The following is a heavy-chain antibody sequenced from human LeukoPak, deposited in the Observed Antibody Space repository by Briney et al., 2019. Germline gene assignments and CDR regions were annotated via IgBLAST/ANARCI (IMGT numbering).Heavy chain of an antibody. CDR1: GFTFDDYA. CDR3: AKADSSSWYVNYYYFDY. CDR2: ISWNSGSI. J-gene: IGHJ4*02. Sequence: PGGSLRLSCAASGFTFDDYAMHWVRQAPGKGLEWVSGISWNSGSIGYADSVKGRFTISRDNAKNSLYLQMNSLRAEDTALYYCAKADSSSWYVNYYYFDYWGQGTLATVSS. D-gene: IGHD6-13*01. V-gene: IGHV3-9*01.